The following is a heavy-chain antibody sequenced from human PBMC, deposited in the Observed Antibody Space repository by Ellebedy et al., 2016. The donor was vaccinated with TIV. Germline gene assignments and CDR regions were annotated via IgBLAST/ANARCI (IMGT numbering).Heavy chain of an antibody. Sequence: GESLKISCAASGFTFSSYGMHWVRQAPGKGLEWVAVIWYDGSNKYYADSVKGRFTISRDNSKNTLYLQMNSLRAEDTAVYYCARDHYGDHGPLHGMDVWGQGTTVTVSS. CDR2: IWYDGSNK. D-gene: IGHD4-17*01. CDR1: GFTFSSYG. V-gene: IGHV3-33*08. J-gene: IGHJ6*02. CDR3: ARDHYGDHGPLHGMDV.